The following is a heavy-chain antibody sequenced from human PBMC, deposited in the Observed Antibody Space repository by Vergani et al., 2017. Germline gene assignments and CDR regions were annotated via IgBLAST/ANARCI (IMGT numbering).Heavy chain of an antibody. CDR1: GFTFSSYA. Sequence: QLLESGGGLIQPGGSLRLSCAASGFTFSSYAMSWVRQVPGKGLEWVSGISGSGGNTYYANSVKGRFTISRDNSKNTLYLQMNSLRAEDTAVYYCARDKNQGAARHRGYYFDYWGQGTLVTVSS. CDR3: ARDKNQGAARHRGYYFDY. CDR2: ISGSGGNT. D-gene: IGHD6-6*01. V-gene: IGHV3-23*01. J-gene: IGHJ4*02.